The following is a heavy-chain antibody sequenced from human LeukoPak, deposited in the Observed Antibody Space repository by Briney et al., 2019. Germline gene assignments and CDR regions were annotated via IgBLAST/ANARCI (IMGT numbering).Heavy chain of an antibody. D-gene: IGHD3-10*01. CDR3: ARDRVVRGVIKYWFDP. J-gene: IGHJ5*02. CDR1: GYTFTSYY. CDR2: INPSGGST. V-gene: IGHV1-46*01. Sequence: ASVKVSCKASGYTFTSYYMHWVRQAPGQGLEWMGIINPSGGSTSYAQKFQGRVTMTRDTSTSTVYMELSSLRSEDTAVYYCARDRVVRGVIKYWFDPWGQGTLVTVSS.